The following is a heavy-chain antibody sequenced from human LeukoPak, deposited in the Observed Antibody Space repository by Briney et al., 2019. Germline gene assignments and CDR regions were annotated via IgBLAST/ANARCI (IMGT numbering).Heavy chain of an antibody. CDR1: GAPIISNNW. J-gene: IGHJ4*02. D-gene: IGHD4-17*01. CDR2: IWYSGTT. CDR3: MGADYGGH. V-gene: IGHV4-4*02. Sequence: SGTLSLTCTVSGAPIISNNWWSWVPQSPGKGLEWIGEIWYSGTTNYNPSLKSRLTISVDTSSNQFSLRLTSVTAADTAVYYCMGADYGGHWGQGTLVTVSS.